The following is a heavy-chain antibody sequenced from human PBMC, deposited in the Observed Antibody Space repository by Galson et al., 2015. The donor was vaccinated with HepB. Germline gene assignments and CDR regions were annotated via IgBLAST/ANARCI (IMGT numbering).Heavy chain of an antibody. J-gene: IGHJ3*02. CDR1: GYTFTSYG. CDR3: ARSYYYDSSGYSRAYAFDI. D-gene: IGHD3-22*01. Sequence: SVKVSCKASGYTFTSYGISWVRQAPGQGLEWMGWISAYNGNTNYAQKLQGRVTMTTDTSTSTAYMELRSLRSDDTAVYYCARSYYYDSSGYSRAYAFDIWGQGTMVTVSS. CDR2: ISAYNGNT. V-gene: IGHV1-18*04.